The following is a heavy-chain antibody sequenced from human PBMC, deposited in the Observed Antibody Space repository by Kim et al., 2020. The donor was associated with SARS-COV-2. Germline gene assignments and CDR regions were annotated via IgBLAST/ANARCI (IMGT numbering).Heavy chain of an antibody. V-gene: IGHV1-18*01. J-gene: IGHJ4*02. Sequence: ASVKVSCKASGYTFTSYGISWVRQAPGQGLEWMGWISAYNGNTNYAQKLQGRVTMTTDTSTSTAYMELRSLRSDDTAVYYCARSPNDFWSGYYVDYWGQGTLVTVSS. CDR2: ISAYNGNT. CDR1: GYTFTSYG. CDR3: ARSPNDFWSGYYVDY. D-gene: IGHD3-3*01.